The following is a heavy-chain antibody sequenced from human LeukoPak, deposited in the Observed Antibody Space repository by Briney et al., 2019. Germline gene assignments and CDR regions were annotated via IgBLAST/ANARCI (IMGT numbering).Heavy chain of an antibody. D-gene: IGHD2-15*01. Sequence: SQTLSLTCAISGDSVSSNSAAWNWIRQSPLRGLEWLGRTYYRSKWYNDYAVSVKSRITINPDTSKNQFSLQLNSVTPEDTAVYYCARGEVAGRGWFDPWGQGTLVTVSS. V-gene: IGHV6-1*01. CDR2: TYYRSKWYN. CDR3: ARGEVAGRGWFDP. J-gene: IGHJ5*02. CDR1: GDSVSSNSAA.